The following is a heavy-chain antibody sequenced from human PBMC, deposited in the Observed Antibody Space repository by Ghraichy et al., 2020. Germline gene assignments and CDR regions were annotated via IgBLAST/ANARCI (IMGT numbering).Heavy chain of an antibody. Sequence: GESLNISCKASGYTFTDYYIHWVRQAPGQGPEWMGRINPDSGATIFAQNFQGRVTMTRDTSISTAYMELSRLKSDDTAVYYCARVMAARYRWFDPWGQGTLVTVSS. D-gene: IGHD6-6*01. V-gene: IGHV1-2*06. CDR1: GYTFTDYY. CDR2: INPDSGAT. CDR3: ARVMAARYRWFDP. J-gene: IGHJ5*02.